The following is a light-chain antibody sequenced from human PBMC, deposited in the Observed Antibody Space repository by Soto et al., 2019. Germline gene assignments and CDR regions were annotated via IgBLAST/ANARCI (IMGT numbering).Light chain of an antibody. CDR2: DAS. V-gene: IGKV1-5*01. J-gene: IGKJ1*01. CDR3: QQYNSYSQT. Sequence: DIQMTQSPSTLSASAGDRVTITCRASQSISSWLAWYQQKPGKAPKLLIYDASSLESGVPSRFSGSGSGTEFTLTISSLQPDDFATYYCQQYNSYSQTFDQGTKVEIK. CDR1: QSISSW.